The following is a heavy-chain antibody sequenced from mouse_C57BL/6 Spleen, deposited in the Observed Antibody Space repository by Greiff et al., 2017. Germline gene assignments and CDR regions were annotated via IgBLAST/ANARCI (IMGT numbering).Heavy chain of an antibody. CDR3: ARGDSNIGY. V-gene: IGHV1-82*01. CDR1: GYAFSSSW. J-gene: IGHJ2*01. CDR2: IYPGDGAT. Sequence: VQLQQSGPELVKPGASVKISCKASGYAFSSSWMNWVKQRPGKGLEWIGRIYPGDGATNYNGKFKGKATLTADKSSSTAYMQLISLTSEDSAVYFCARGDSNIGYWGQGTTLTVSS. D-gene: IGHD2-5*01.